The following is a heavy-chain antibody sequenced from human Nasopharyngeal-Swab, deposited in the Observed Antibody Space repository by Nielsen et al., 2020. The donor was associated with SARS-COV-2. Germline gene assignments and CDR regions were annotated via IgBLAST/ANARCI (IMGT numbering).Heavy chain of an antibody. Sequence: GGSLRLSCAASGFTFSRYWMHWVRLPPGKGLEWVSQIDVDGRRTTYADSVKGRFTISRDNAKNPLYLQMNSLRAEDTAVYYCVRGGLGTGLENWGQGTLVTVSS. J-gene: IGHJ4*02. D-gene: IGHD1-14*01. CDR1: GFTFSRYW. CDR2: IDVDGRRT. V-gene: IGHV3-74*01. CDR3: VRGGLGTGLEN.